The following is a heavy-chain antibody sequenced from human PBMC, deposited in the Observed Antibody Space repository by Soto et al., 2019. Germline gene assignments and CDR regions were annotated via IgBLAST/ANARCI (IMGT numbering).Heavy chain of an antibody. CDR2: IIPIFGTA. CDR1: GCTFSSYA. Sequence: QVQLVQSGAEVKKPGSSVKVSCKASGCTFSSYAISWVRQAPGQGLEWMGGIIPIFGTANYAQTFQGRVTITADESTSTAYMELSSLRSEDTAVYYCARGLGYCTNGVCQLPYYFDYWGQGTLVTFSS. CDR3: ARGLGYCTNGVCQLPYYFDY. J-gene: IGHJ4*02. D-gene: IGHD2-8*01. V-gene: IGHV1-69*01.